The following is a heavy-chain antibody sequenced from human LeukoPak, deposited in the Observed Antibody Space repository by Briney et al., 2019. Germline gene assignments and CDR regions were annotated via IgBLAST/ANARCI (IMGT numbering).Heavy chain of an antibody. CDR3: ARLGYCTNGVCYQNYFDY. V-gene: IGHV4-39*01. Sequence: PSETLSLTCTVSDGSISSSSYYWGWIRQPPGKGLEWIGSIYYSGSTYYNPSLKSRVTISVDTSKNQFSLKLSSVTAADTAVYYCARLGYCTNGVCYQNYFDYWGQGTLVTVSS. CDR1: DGSISSSSYY. CDR2: IYYSGST. J-gene: IGHJ4*02. D-gene: IGHD2-8*01.